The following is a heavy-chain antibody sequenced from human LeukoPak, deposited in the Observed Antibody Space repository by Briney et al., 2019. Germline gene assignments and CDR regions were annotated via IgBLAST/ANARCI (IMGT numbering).Heavy chain of an antibody. J-gene: IGHJ3*02. D-gene: IGHD1-26*01. CDR1: GFTFSTYW. CDR2: INNEETAA. V-gene: IGHV3-74*01. CDR3: ARESTVGPIQTDALDI. Sequence: PGGSLRLSCAASGFTFSTYWMHWVRQAPGKGLVWVSRINNEETAANYADSVQGRFTISRDNANNMLYLQIDSLRAEDTAVYYCARESTVGPIQTDALDIWGQGTMVTVSS.